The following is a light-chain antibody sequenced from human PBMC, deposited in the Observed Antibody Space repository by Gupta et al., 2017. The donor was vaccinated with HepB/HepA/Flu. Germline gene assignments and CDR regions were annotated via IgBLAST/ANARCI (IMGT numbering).Light chain of an antibody. Sequence: DIQMTQPPSTLSASVEDRVTITCRASQIFSSWLAWYQQQPGKAPNLLIYKASSLQSGVPSRFSGSGSETEFTLTISSLQPDDFATYYCQQYKSYSSITFGQGTRLEI. J-gene: IGKJ5*01. CDR2: KAS. CDR3: QQYKSYSSIT. CDR1: QIFSSW. V-gene: IGKV1-5*03.